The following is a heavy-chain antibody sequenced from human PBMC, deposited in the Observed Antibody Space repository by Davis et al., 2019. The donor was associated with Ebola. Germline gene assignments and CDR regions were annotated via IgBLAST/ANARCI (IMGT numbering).Heavy chain of an antibody. Sequence: GGSLRLSCAASGFTFSSYAMSWVRQAPGKGLEWVSAFSGSGGSTYYADSVKGRFTISRDNSKNTLYLQMNSLRAEDTAVYYCARPTMILGVDYWGQGTLVTVSS. CDR3: ARPTMILGVDY. J-gene: IGHJ4*02. CDR2: FSGSGGST. CDR1: GFTFSSYA. D-gene: IGHD7-27*01. V-gene: IGHV3-23*01.